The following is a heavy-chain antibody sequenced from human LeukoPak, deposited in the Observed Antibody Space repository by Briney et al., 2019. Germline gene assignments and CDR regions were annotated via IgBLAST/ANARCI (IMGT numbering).Heavy chain of an antibody. Sequence: NPGGSLRLSCAASGFTFSNAWMSWVRQAPGKGLEWVGRIKSKTDGCTTDYAAPVKGRFTISRDDSKNTLYLQMNSLKTEDTAVYYCTTARGYCSSTSCYEWDAEYFQHWGQGTLVTVSS. CDR3: TTARGYCSSTSCYEWDAEYFQH. V-gene: IGHV3-15*01. CDR1: GFTFSNAW. CDR2: IKSKTDGCTT. J-gene: IGHJ1*01. D-gene: IGHD2-2*01.